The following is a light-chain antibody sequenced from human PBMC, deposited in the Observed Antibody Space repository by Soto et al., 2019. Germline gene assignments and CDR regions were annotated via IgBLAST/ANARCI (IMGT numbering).Light chain of an antibody. CDR3: SSYTSSSWKV. Sequence: QSALTQPASVSGSPGQSITISCTGTSSDVGGYNYVSWYQQHPGKAPKLMIYEVSNRPSGVSNRFSGSKSGNTASLTISGLQAEDEADYYCSSYTSSSWKVFGGGTKLNVL. CDR1: SSDVGGYNY. V-gene: IGLV2-14*01. CDR2: EVS. J-gene: IGLJ2*01.